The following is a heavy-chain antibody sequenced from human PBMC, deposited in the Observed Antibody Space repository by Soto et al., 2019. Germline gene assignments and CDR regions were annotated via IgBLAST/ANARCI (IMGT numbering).Heavy chain of an antibody. Sequence: EVQVLESGGGLVQPGGSLRLSCAATGFTFSDFAMSWVRQAPGKGLEWGSRICGGGNGPHYADSVKGRVTISRDNSKNTLYLQMNSLRAEDTAVYYCAKMEGMDPWAYSFAYWGQGTLVTVSS. CDR1: GFTFSDFA. J-gene: IGHJ4*02. CDR2: ICGGGNGP. D-gene: IGHD2-2*03. V-gene: IGHV3-23*01. CDR3: AKMEGMDPWAYSFAY.